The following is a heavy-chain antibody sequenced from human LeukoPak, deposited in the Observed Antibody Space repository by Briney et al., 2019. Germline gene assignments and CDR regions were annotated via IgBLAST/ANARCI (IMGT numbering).Heavy chain of an antibody. V-gene: IGHV3-21*01. Sequence: GGSLRLSCAASGFTFSSYSMNWVRQAPGKGLEWVSSISSTSDYKDYADSLKGRFIISRDNAKNSLYLQMNSLRVEDTAVYYCARPPLGAVVPAACDSWGQGTLVTVSS. CDR2: ISSTSDYK. CDR1: GFTFSSYS. CDR3: ARPPLGAVVPAACDS. D-gene: IGHD2-2*01. J-gene: IGHJ4*02.